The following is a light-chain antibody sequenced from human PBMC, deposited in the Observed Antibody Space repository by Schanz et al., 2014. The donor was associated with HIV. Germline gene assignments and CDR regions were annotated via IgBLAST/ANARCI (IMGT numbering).Light chain of an antibody. J-gene: IGLJ2*01. CDR3: SSYTSSGTEI. CDR1: SSDVAGYNF. Sequence: QSALTQPASVSGSPGQSVTISCTGASSDVAGYNFVSWYQQYPGKAPKLIIFDVSNRPSGVSYRFSGSKSGNTASLTISGLQAEDEADYYCSSYTSSGTEIFGGGTKLTVL. V-gene: IGLV2-14*01. CDR2: DVS.